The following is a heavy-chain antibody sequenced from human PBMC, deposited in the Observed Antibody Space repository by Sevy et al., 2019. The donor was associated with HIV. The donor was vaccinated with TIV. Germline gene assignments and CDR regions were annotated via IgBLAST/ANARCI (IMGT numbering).Heavy chain of an antibody. J-gene: IGHJ6*02. CDR2: ISTSGGNT. Sequence: GGSLRLSCAASGFTFSNYAMTWVRQAPGKGLEAVSSISTSGGNTYYVDSVKGRFTISRDNSKNTLSLQMTRLRAEDTAVYYCAKIYEQHLASYYYGMDVWGQRTTVTVSS. CDR1: GFTFSNYA. CDR3: AKIYEQHLASYYYGMDV. V-gene: IGHV3-23*01. D-gene: IGHD6-13*01.